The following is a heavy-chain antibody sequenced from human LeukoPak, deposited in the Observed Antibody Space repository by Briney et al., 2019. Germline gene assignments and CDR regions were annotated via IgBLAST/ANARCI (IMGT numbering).Heavy chain of an antibody. J-gene: IGHJ4*02. D-gene: IGHD2-21*01. Sequence: GGSLRLSCAASGFTFSSYSLNWVRQAPGKGLEWVSSISSSSIYIYYADSLKGRFTISRDSAKNSLSLQMNNLRAEDTALYYCARDLGVISALDYWGQGILVTVSS. CDR1: GFTFSSYS. CDR2: ISSSSIYI. CDR3: ARDLGVISALDY. V-gene: IGHV3-21*01.